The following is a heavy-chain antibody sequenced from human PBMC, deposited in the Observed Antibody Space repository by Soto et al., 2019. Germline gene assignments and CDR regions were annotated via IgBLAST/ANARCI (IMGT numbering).Heavy chain of an antibody. CDR1: GGAVSNYY. CDR2: INRSGIT. V-gene: IGHV4-34*01. J-gene: IGHJ4*02. D-gene: IGHD3-22*01. CDR3: ARGTRYYDSSGYPTHFDY. Sequence: SETLSLTGSVYGGAVSNYYWSWIRQPPWKWLKWNGEINRSGITNYNPSLKSRLTISVDTPKNQFSLRLTSVTAADTAVYYCARGTRYYDSSGYPTHFDYWGQGTLVSVSS.